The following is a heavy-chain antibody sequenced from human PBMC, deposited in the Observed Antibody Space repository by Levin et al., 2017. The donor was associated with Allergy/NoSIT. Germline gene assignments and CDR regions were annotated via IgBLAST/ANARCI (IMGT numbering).Heavy chain of an antibody. CDR2: INHSGST. V-gene: IGHV4-34*01. Sequence: SETLSLTCGVYGGSFSGYYWTWIRQPPGKGLEWIGEINHSGSTNYNPSLKNRVTISVDTSKSQFSLNLSSVTAADTAVYYCARFSDSGNPHSRFDCWGQGTLVAVSS. CDR3: ARFSDSGNPHSRFDC. J-gene: IGHJ4*02. D-gene: IGHD3-10*01. CDR1: GGSFSGYY.